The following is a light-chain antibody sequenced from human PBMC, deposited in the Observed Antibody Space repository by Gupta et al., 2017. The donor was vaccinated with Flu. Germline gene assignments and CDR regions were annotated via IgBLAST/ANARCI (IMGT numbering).Light chain of an antibody. J-gene: IGLJ3*02. CDR1: DSNVGVNS. CDR2: SDG. Sequence: SDSNVGVNSVHWYQQLPGAAPKLVLYSDGQRPSGVPDRFSGFKSGTSASLAISELRPEDEAEYYCATWDDSLSNWVFGGGTRLTVL. CDR3: ATWDDSLSNWV. V-gene: IGLV1-47*01.